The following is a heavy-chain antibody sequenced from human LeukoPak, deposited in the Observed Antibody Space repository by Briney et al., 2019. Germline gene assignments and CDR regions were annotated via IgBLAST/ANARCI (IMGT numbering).Heavy chain of an antibody. CDR2: IKEDGSEE. J-gene: IGHJ3*01. CDR1: GFTFNTYW. Sequence: QPGGSLRLSCAASGFTFNTYWMTWVRQAPGKGLEWVANIKEDGSEEYYVDSVKGRFAISRDNAKNSLYLQMNSLRAEDTAVYYCARPRYCSSISCYFHAFDVWGQGTMVTVSS. V-gene: IGHV3-7*01. D-gene: IGHD2-2*01. CDR3: ARPRYCSSISCYFHAFDV.